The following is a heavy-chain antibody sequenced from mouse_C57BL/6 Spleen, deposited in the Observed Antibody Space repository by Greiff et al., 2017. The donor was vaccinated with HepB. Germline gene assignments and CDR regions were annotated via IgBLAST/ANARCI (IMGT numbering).Heavy chain of an antibody. CDR2: IYPGDGDT. V-gene: IGHV1-82*01. CDR3: ARGGYYPLDY. Sequence: QVQLKQSGPELVKPGASVKISCKASGYAFSSSWMNWVKQRPGKGLEWIGRIYPGDGDTNYNGKFKGKATLTADKSSSTAYMQLSSLTSEDSAVYFCARGGYYPLDYWGQGTTLTVSS. J-gene: IGHJ2*01. D-gene: IGHD2-3*01. CDR1: GYAFSSSW.